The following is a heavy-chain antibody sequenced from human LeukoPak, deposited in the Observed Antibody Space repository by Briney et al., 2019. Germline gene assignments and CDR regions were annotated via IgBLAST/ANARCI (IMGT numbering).Heavy chain of an antibody. CDR2: ITWNRDNI. J-gene: IGHJ6*02. CDR1: GFTFDDYA. CDR3: AKDLSSAITSALVLDV. D-gene: IGHD3-22*01. V-gene: IGHV3-9*01. Sequence: PGGSLRLSCKVSGFTFDDYAMHWVRQVPGKGLEWVSGITWNRDNIGYGDSVKGRFTVPRDNVKNVLYLQMKSLRPEDTALYYCAKDLSSAITSALVLDVWGQGTTVIVSS.